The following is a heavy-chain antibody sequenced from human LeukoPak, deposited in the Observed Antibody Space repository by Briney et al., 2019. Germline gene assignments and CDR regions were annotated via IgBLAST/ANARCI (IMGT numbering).Heavy chain of an antibody. CDR2: TSYDGTET. CDR1: GFTFSSYG. Sequence: GGALRLSCAASGFTFSSYGIHWVRQAPGKGLEWVALTSYDGTETSHADSVKGRFTISRDNTKNTLSLQMNSLRPEDTAVYYCAKERRWQQYSFGSWGQGTLVTVPS. V-gene: IGHV3-30*18. CDR3: AKERRWQQYSFGS. D-gene: IGHD5-24*01. J-gene: IGHJ4*02.